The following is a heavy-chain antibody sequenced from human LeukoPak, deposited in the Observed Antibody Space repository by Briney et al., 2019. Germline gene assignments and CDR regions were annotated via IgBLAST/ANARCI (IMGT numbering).Heavy chain of an antibody. CDR1: GFTFSSYS. CDR2: ISSGGSTI. D-gene: IGHD1-26*01. Sequence: GGSLRLSCAASGFTFSSYSMNWVRQAPGKGLEWVSYISSGGSTIYYAGSVKGRFTVSRDSAKNSLYLQMNSLRAEDTAVYYCARDHMGYDYWGQGTLVTVSS. V-gene: IGHV3-48*04. J-gene: IGHJ4*02. CDR3: ARDHMGYDY.